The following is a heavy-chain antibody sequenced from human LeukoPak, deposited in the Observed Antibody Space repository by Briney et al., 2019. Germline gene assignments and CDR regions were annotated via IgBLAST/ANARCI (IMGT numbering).Heavy chain of an antibody. V-gene: IGHV5-51*01. CDR1: GXXFTSYW. J-gene: IGHJ6*04. Sequence: GXXFTSYWIGWVRQMPXXGLEXMXIIYPGDSDTRYSPSFQGQVTISADKSISTAYLQWSSLKASDTAMYYCARLHSSSWYYGMDVWGKGTTVTVSS. CDR2: IYPGDSDT. D-gene: IGHD6-13*01. CDR3: ARLHSSSWYYGMDV.